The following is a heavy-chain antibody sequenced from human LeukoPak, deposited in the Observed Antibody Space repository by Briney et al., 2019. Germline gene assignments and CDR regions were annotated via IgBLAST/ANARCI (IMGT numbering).Heavy chain of an antibody. J-gene: IGHJ4*02. CDR1: GYTFTSYD. CDR3: ARLPELYDPRTDY. D-gene: IGHD1-7*01. V-gene: IGHV1-8*01. CDR2: MNPNSGNT. Sequence: ASVKVSCKASGYTFTSYDINWVRQATGQGLEWMGWMNPNSGNTGYAQKFQGRVTMTRNTSISTAYMELSSLRSEDTAVYYCARLPELYDPRTDYWGQGTLLTVSS.